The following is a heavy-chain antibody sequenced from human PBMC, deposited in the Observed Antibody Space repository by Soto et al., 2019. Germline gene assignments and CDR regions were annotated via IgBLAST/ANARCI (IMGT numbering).Heavy chain of an antibody. Sequence: EVQLVESGGGLVQPGWSLRLSCAASGFTFSNYWMHWVRQAPGKGLVWVSRINSDGSGTGYADSVKGRFTISRDNATNTLFLHMNSLRAEDTAVYYCARGAEGSWDWWLTHWGQGTLVTVSS. J-gene: IGHJ4*02. CDR2: INSDGSGT. V-gene: IGHV3-74*01. CDR1: GFTFSNYW. CDR3: ARGAEGSWDWWLTH. D-gene: IGHD5-12*01.